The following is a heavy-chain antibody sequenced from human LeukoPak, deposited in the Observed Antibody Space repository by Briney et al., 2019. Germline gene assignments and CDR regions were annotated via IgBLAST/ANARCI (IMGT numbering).Heavy chain of an antibody. CDR1: GFIFSSYA. Sequence: GGSLRLSCAASGFIFSSYAMSWVRQAPGKGLEWVSAISGSGGSTYYADSVKGRFTISRDNSKNTLYLQMNSLRAEDTAVYYCAKAGAGSRGLGFDYWGQGTLVTVSS. D-gene: IGHD3-10*01. V-gene: IGHV3-23*01. CDR2: ISGSGGST. J-gene: IGHJ4*02. CDR3: AKAGAGSRGLGFDY.